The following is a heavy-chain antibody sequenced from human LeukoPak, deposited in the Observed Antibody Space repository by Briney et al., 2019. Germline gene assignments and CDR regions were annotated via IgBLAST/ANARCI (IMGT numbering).Heavy chain of an antibody. J-gene: IGHJ5*02. V-gene: IGHV3-74*03. CDR3: ARGSSTVTTRDWFDP. Sequence: GGSLRLSCAASGFTLSSYWMHWVRQVPGKGLLWVARINTYGTSTSYGDSVEGRFTISRDNAKNTLDLEMKSLRDDDTAVYYCARGSSTVTTRDWFDPWGQGTQVTVSS. CDR1: GFTLSSYW. D-gene: IGHD4-17*01. CDR2: INTYGTST.